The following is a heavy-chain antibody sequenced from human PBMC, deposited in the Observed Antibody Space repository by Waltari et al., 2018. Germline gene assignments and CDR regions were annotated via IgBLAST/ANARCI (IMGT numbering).Heavy chain of an antibody. CDR1: GFPFSSYA. CDR3: ARAVVPVLYYMDV. J-gene: IGHJ6*03. CDR2: ISYDGSNK. V-gene: IGHV3-30-3*01. D-gene: IGHD2-2*01. Sequence: QVQLVESGGGVVQPGRSLRLSCAASGFPFSSYAMHWVRQAPGKGLEWVAVISYDGSNKYYADSVKGRFTISRDNSKNTLYLQMNSLRAEDTAVYYCARAVVPVLYYMDVWGKGTTVTISS.